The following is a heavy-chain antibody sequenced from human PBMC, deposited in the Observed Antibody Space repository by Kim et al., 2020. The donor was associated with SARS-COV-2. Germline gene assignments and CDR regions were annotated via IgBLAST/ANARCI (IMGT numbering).Heavy chain of an antibody. CDR3: ARASGTVTTFYYHGMDV. V-gene: IGHV4-59*01. D-gene: IGHD4-4*01. Sequence: LKSRVTISVDTSKNQFSLKLSSVTAAVTAVYYCARASGTVTTFYYHGMDVWGQGTTVTVSS. J-gene: IGHJ6*02.